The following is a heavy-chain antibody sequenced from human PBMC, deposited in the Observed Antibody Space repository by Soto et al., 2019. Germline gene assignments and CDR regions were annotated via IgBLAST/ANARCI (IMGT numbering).Heavy chain of an antibody. CDR3: ARSIVVVTALDY. D-gene: IGHD2-21*02. V-gene: IGHV1-18*01. J-gene: IGHJ4*02. CDR1: GYTFTSYG. CDR2: ISAYNGNT. Sequence: EASVKVSCKASGYTFTSYGISWVRQAPGQGLEWMGWISAYNGNTKYSQKFQGRVTITRDTSASTAYMELSSLRSEDTAVYYCARSIVVVTALDYWGQGTLVTVSS.